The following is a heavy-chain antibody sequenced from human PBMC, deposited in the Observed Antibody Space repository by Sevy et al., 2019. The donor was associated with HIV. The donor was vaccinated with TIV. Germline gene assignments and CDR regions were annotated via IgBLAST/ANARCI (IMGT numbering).Heavy chain of an antibody. CDR3: AKDRGTTRYYGMHV. CDR2: ISWNSGSI. CDR1: GFTFDDYA. D-gene: IGHD1-7*01. V-gene: IGHV3-9*01. J-gene: IGHJ6*02. Sequence: SLKISCAASGFTFDDYAMHWVRQAPGKGLEWVSGISWNSGSIGYADSVKGRFTISRDNAKNSLYLQMNSLRAEDTALYYCAKDRGTTRYYGMHVWGQGTTVTVSS.